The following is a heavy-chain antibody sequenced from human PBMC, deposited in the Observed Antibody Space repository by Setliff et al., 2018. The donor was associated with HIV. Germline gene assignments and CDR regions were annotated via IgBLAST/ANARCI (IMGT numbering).Heavy chain of an antibody. D-gene: IGHD3-16*01. Sequence: GGSLGLSCAASGFSLSYYRMNWVRQAPGKGLEWVANIEQDGSEKYYVDSVKGRFTISRDNTKNSLYLQMDSLRAEDTAVYYCAKAPYPQYYHYYMDVWGKGTTVTVSS. J-gene: IGHJ6*03. V-gene: IGHV3-7*03. CDR1: GFSLSYYR. CDR2: IEQDGSEK. CDR3: AKAPYPQYYHYYMDV.